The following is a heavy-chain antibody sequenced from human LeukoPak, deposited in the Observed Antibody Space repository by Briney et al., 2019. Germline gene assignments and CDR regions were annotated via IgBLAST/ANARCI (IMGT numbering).Heavy chain of an antibody. V-gene: IGHV3-48*03. D-gene: IGHD3-10*01. CDR3: ARAGLGEFDY. J-gene: IGHJ4*02. CDR2: ISSSGSTI. Sequence: GGSLRLSCAASGFTFSSYEMNWVCQAPGKGLEWVSYISSSGSTIYYADSVKGRFTISRDNAKNSLYLQMNSLRAEDTAVYYCARAGLGEFDYWGQGTLVTVSS. CDR1: GFTFSSYE.